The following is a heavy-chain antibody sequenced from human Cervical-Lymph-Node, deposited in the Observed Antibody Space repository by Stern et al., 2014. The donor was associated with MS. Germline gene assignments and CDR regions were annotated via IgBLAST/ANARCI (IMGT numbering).Heavy chain of an antibody. CDR3: AKHACTGAACPFDL. CDR2: VYSSGAP. CDR1: GDPISSYTHY. V-gene: IGHV4-39*01. J-gene: IGHJ4*02. Sequence: QLQLQESGPGLVKPSETLSLTCAVSGDPISSYTHYWAWIRQPPGKGLEWIGCVYSSGAPSYNPSLNVPAPIPVDTSKNRCSLGLTPVTAADTAVYYCAKHACTGAACPFDLWGQGTLVTVSS. D-gene: IGHD2-8*02.